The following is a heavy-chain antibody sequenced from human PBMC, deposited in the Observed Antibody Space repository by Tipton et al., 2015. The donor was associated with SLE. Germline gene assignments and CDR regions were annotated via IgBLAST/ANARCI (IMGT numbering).Heavy chain of an antibody. CDR3: ARLEYSSSAANY. CDR1: GGSFSSGGYY. CDR2: IYYSGST. D-gene: IGHD6-6*01. Sequence: TLSLTCTVSGGSFSSGGYYWCWIRQHPGKGLEWIGYIYYSGSTYYNPSLRSRVTIAVDTSKNQFSLKLSSVTAADTAVYYCARLEYSSSAANYWGQGTLVTVSS. J-gene: IGHJ4*02. V-gene: IGHV4-31*03.